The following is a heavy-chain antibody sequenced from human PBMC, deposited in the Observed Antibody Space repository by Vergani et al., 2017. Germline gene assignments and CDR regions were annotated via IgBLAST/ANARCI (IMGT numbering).Heavy chain of an antibody. CDR3: AREGIVGAINWFDP. V-gene: IGHV4-61*02. Sequence: QVQLQESGPGLVKPSQTLSLTCSVSGGPISSGSYYWSWIRQPAGKGLEWIGRIYTSGSTNYNPSLKSRVTISVDTSKNQFSLKLSSVTAADTAVYYCAREGIVGAINWFDPWGQGTLVTVSS. J-gene: IGHJ5*02. D-gene: IGHD1-26*01. CDR1: GGPISSGSYY. CDR2: IYTSGST.